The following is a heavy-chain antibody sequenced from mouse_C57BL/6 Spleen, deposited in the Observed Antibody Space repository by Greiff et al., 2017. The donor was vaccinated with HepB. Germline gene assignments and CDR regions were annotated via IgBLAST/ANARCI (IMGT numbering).Heavy chain of an antibody. CDR2: IYPGDGDT. V-gene: IGHV1-82*01. Sequence: VQLQESGPELVKPGASVKISCKASGYAFSSSWMNWVKQRPGKGLEWIGRIYPGDGDTNYNGKFKGKATLTADKSSSTAYMQLSSLTSEDSAVYFCARGTGTGNYWGKGTTLTVSS. J-gene: IGHJ2*01. D-gene: IGHD4-1*01. CDR1: GYAFSSSW. CDR3: ARGTGTGNY.